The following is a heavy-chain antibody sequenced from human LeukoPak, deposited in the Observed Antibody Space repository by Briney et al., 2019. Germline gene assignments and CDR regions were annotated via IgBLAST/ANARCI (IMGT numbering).Heavy chain of an antibody. Sequence: ASVKVSCKASGYTFTSYAMNWVRQAPGQGLEWMGGIIPIFGTANYAQKFQGRVTITADESTSTAYMELSSLRSEDTAVYYCARGRVVDDVLGFFDPWGQGTLVTVSS. CDR1: GYTFTSYA. V-gene: IGHV1-69*13. CDR3: ARGRVVDDVLGFFDP. D-gene: IGHD3-9*01. J-gene: IGHJ5*02. CDR2: IIPIFGTA.